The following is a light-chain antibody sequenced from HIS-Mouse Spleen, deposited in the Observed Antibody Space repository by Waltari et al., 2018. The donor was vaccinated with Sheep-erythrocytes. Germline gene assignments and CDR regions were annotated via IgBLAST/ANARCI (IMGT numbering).Light chain of an antibody. J-gene: IGLJ2*01. CDR3: QAWDSSTVV. Sequence: SYHLTQPPSAPVSPGQTASIACSGDNLGATYACLYHQKPGQSPVLVIYQDSKRPSGIRERFSGSNSGNTATLTISGTQAMDEADYYCQAWDSSTVVFGGGTKLTVL. CDR1: NLGATY. CDR2: QDS. V-gene: IGLV3-1*01.